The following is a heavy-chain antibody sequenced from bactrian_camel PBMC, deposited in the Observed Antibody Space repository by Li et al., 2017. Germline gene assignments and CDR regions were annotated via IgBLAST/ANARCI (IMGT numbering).Heavy chain of an antibody. CDR2: INHDGSLI. J-gene: IGHJ4*01. CDR3: AARPYTRSSFL. CDR1: GLTAEDA. Sequence: QVQLVESGGGLVQPGGSLRLSCAASGLTAEDADMNWVRQAPGKGIEWVAGINHDGSLIVYLDSVKGRFTLSRDNPKNTLYLQMNSLKTEDTAVYYCAARPYTRSSFLWGQGTQVTVS. V-gene: IGHV3S6*01. D-gene: IGHD2*01.